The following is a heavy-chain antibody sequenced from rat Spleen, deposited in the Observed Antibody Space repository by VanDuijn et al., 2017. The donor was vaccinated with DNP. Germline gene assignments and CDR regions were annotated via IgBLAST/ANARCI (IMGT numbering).Heavy chain of an antibody. D-gene: IGHD1-11*01. CDR3: AKVWCYGGPYYFDY. J-gene: IGHJ2*01. Sequence: EVQLVESGGALVQPGGSLKLSCTASGFTFSNYDMAWVRQIPTKGLEWVASIKTVGVNPQYQDSVKGRFTISRDNTKNTQDLQMDSLRSEDTAIYYCAKVWCYGGPYYFDYWGQGVMVTVCS. V-gene: IGHV5S13*01. CDR1: GFTFSNYD. CDR2: IKTVGVNP.